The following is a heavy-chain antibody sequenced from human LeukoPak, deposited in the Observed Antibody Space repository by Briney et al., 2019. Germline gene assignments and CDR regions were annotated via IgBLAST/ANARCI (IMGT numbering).Heavy chain of an antibody. CDR3: ATIRGYYYYGMDV. CDR2: IYHSGST. V-gene: IGHV4-30-2*01. J-gene: IGHJ6*02. Sequence: SQTLSLTCAVSGGSISSGGYSWSWIRQPPGKGLEWIGYIYHSGSTYYNPSLKSRVTISVDRSKNQFSLKLSSVTAADTAVYYCATIRGYYYYGMDVWGQGTTVTVSS. CDR1: GGSISSGGYS.